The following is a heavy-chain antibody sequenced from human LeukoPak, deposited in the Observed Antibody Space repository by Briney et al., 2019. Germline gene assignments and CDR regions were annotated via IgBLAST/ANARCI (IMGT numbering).Heavy chain of an antibody. Sequence: ASVKVSCTASGYTFTGYYMHWVRQAPGQGLEWMGWINPNSGGTNYAQKFQGRVTMTRDTSISTAYMELSRLRSDDTAVYYCARGENYCSGGSCYRTFDYWGQGTLVTVSS. CDR3: ARGENYCSGGSCYRTFDY. J-gene: IGHJ4*02. CDR2: INPNSGGT. D-gene: IGHD2-15*01. CDR1: GYTFTGYY. V-gene: IGHV1-2*02.